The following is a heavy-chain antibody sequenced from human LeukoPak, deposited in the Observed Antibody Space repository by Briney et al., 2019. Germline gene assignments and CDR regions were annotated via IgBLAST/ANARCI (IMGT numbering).Heavy chain of an antibody. Sequence: SGTLSLTCAVYGGSFSGYYWSWIRQPAGKGLEWIGRIYTSGSTNYNPSLKSRVTISVDTSKNQFSLKLSSVTAADTAVYYCARDSGGYCSSTSCYDYWGQGTLVTVSS. D-gene: IGHD2-2*01. CDR3: ARDSGGYCSSTSCYDY. J-gene: IGHJ4*02. CDR1: GGSFSGYY. CDR2: IYTSGST. V-gene: IGHV4-4*07.